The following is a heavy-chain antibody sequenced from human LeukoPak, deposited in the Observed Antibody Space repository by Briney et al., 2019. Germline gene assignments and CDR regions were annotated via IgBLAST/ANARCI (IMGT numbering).Heavy chain of an antibody. CDR3: AKIAVSGLWYFDL. CDR1: GFTFGSSP. Sequence: GGSLRLSCEASGFTFGSSPMSWVRQAPGEGLEWVSSISVGGDYIYYGDSVKGRFTISRDNSRSTLYLQMISLRAEDTAVYYCAKIAVSGLWYFDLWGRGTLVTVSS. J-gene: IGHJ2*01. CDR2: ISVGGDYI. V-gene: IGHV3-23*01. D-gene: IGHD6-19*01.